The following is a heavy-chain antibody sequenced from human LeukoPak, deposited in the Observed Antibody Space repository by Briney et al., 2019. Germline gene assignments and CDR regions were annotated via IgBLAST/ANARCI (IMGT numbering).Heavy chain of an antibody. V-gene: IGHV2-5*02. CDR1: GFSLTTNEVA. Sequence: SGPTLVKPTHTLTLTYTFSGFSLTTNEVAVGWIRQPPGNALEWLALIYWDDEKRYRPSLQDRLTLTKDTFKHQVVLTMTNMDPVDTGTYYCAHTRWTRGSFDYWGQGTLVTVSS. J-gene: IGHJ4*02. CDR2: IYWDDEK. D-gene: IGHD5-24*01. CDR3: AHTRWTRGSFDY.